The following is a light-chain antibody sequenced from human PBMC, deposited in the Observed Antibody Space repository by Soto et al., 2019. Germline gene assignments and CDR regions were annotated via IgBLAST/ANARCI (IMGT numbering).Light chain of an antibody. CDR3: CSYAGSYTSGYV. Sequence: QSALTQPRSVSGSPGQSVTISCTGTSSDVGGYNYVSWYQQHPGKAPKLMIYDVSKRPSGVPDRFSGSKSGNSASLTISGLQAEDEADYYGCSYAGSYTSGYVFGTGTKVTVL. CDR2: DVS. J-gene: IGLJ1*01. V-gene: IGLV2-11*01. CDR1: SSDVGGYNY.